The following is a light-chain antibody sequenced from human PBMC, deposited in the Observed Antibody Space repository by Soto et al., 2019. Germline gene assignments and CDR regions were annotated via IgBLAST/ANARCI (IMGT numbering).Light chain of an antibody. CDR2: DAS. CDR3: QQYNSYRVT. V-gene: IGKV1-5*01. Sequence: DIQMTQSPSTLSASVGDRVTITCRASQSISSWLAWYKQKPGKAPKLLIYDASSLESGVQSRFSGSGSGTEFTLTISSLQPDDFATYYCQQYNSYRVTFGPGTKVDIK. J-gene: IGKJ3*01. CDR1: QSISSW.